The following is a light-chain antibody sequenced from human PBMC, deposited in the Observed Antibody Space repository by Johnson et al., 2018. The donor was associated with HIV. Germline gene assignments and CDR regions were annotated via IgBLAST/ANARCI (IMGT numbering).Light chain of an antibody. J-gene: IGLJ1*01. V-gene: IGLV1-51*01. CDR2: DNN. CDR1: SSNIGNNY. Sequence: QSVLTQPPSVSAAPGQKVTISCSGSSSNIGNNYVSWYQQLPGTAPKLLIYDNNNRPSGIPDRFSGSKSGTSATLGITGLQTGDEADYYCGTWDGSLSVYVFGAGTEVTVL. CDR3: GTWDGSLSVYV.